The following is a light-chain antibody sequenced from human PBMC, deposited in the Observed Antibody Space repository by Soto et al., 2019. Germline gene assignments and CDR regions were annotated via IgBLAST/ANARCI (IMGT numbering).Light chain of an antibody. CDR1: PGINTY. J-gene: IGKJ3*01. CDR2: EAS. V-gene: IGKV1-27*01. CDR3: QTYNSYPFT. Sequence: IQMTQSPSSVYASVGDRVTITCRASPGINTYLAWYQQRPGKVPKLLISEASTLQSGVPSRFTGSGSGTDLSLVISSLQPEDVATYYCQTYNSYPFTFGPGTRVHLK.